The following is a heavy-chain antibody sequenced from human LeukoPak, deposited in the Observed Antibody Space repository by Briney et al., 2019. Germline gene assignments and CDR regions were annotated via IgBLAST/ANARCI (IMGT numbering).Heavy chain of an antibody. V-gene: IGHV3-53*01. CDR1: GFTVSRDY. CDR3: ARDLDAYVVLIAYDAFDI. CDR2: IYSGGIT. J-gene: IGHJ3*02. Sequence: GGSLRLSCAASGFTVSRDYMSWVRQGQGKGMEGDSVIYSGGITYYASSVNGRSTISRDNSNNTLYLQMTSLRAEDTAVYYCARDLDAYVVLIAYDAFDIWGQGTLVTVSS. D-gene: IGHD2-21*01.